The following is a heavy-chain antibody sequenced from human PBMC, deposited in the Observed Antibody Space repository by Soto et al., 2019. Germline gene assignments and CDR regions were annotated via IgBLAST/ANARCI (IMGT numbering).Heavy chain of an antibody. Sequence: QVQLVESGGGLVKPGGSLRLSCAASEFTFSDYYMSWIRQAPGKGLEWVSYLSSSGNTIYYADSVKGRFTISRDNAKNSLYLQMNSLRAEDTAVYYCARASPIAVADQFDYWGQGTLVTVSS. CDR2: LSSSGNTI. V-gene: IGHV3-11*01. CDR1: EFTFSDYY. CDR3: ARASPIAVADQFDY. D-gene: IGHD6-19*01. J-gene: IGHJ4*02.